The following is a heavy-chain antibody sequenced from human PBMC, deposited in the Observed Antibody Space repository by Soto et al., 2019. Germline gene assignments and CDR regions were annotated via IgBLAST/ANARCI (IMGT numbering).Heavy chain of an antibody. Sequence: PSETLSLTCTVSGGPISGSYWSWIRQTPGKVLEWVGYIHYSGSTNYNPSLKSRVTMSVDSAKNQFSLQLSSVTAADTAVYFCARYRREAVAGYTLDNWGQGILVTVSS. V-gene: IGHV4-59*01. J-gene: IGHJ4*02. CDR1: GGPISGSY. CDR3: ARYRREAVAGYTLDN. D-gene: IGHD6-13*01. CDR2: IHYSGST.